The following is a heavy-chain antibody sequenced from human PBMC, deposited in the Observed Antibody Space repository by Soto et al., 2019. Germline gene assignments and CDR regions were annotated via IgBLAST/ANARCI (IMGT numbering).Heavy chain of an antibody. CDR3: ARPDLGKGNAFDI. CDR2: IYPGDSDT. J-gene: IGHJ3*02. Sequence: LGESLKISCEASAYTFTSYWIGWVRQMPGKGLEWVGIIYPGDSDTRYSPSFQGQVTISADKSISTAFLQWSSLEASDTAIYYCARPDLGKGNAFDIWGQGTTVTVSS. D-gene: IGHD7-27*01. V-gene: IGHV5-51*01. CDR1: AYTFTSYW.